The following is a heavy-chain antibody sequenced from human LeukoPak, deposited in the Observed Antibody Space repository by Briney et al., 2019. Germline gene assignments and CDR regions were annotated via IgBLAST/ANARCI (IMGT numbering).Heavy chain of an antibody. CDR1: GHSISSGYY. D-gene: IGHD6-13*01. Sequence: PSETLSLTCAVSGHSISSGYYWGWIRQPPGRGLGWILTFYHSGSTYYKPSLRGRVNISVDTSKNEFSLKMTSVTAADTATYYCARDRPLLSSWSWFDPWGQGTLVTVSS. V-gene: IGHV4-38-2*02. CDR3: ARDRPLLSSWSWFDP. J-gene: IGHJ5*02. CDR2: FYHSGST.